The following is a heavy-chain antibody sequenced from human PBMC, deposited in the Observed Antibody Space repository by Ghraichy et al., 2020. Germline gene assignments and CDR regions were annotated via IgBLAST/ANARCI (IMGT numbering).Heavy chain of an antibody. CDR1: GGTFSSYA. D-gene: IGHD2-15*01. Sequence: SVKVSCKASGGTFSSYAISWVRQAPGQGLEWMGGIIPIFGTANYAQKFQGRVTITADESTSTAYMELSSLRSEDTAVYYCARGFSNIHDIVVVVAATAGPYYYGMDVWGQGTTVTVSS. CDR3: ARGFSNIHDIVVVVAATAGPYYYGMDV. V-gene: IGHV1-69*13. CDR2: IIPIFGTA. J-gene: IGHJ6*02.